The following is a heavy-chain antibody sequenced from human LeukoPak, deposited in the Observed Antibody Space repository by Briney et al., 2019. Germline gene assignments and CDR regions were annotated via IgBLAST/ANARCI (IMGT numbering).Heavy chain of an antibody. V-gene: IGHV3-7*01. D-gene: IGHD6-19*01. CDR2: IKQDGSEK. Sequence: GGSLRLSCAASGFTFSSYWMSWVRQAPGKGLEWVANIKQDGSEKYYADSVKGRFTISRDNSKNTLYLQMNSLRAEDTAVYYCASPYSSGPDYYYGMDVWGQGTTVTVSS. CDR3: ASPYSSGPDYYYGMDV. J-gene: IGHJ6*02. CDR1: GFTFSSYW.